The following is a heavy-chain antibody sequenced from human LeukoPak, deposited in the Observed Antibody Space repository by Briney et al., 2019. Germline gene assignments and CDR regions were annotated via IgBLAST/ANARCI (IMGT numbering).Heavy chain of an antibody. CDR2: INPSGGST. Sequence: ASVKVSCKASGYTFTSYYMHWVRQAPGQGLEWMGIINPSGGSTSYAQKFQGRVTMTRDTSTSTVYMELSSLRSEDTAVYYCARDLNSYGRPPHFDYWGQGTLVTVSS. V-gene: IGHV1-46*01. J-gene: IGHJ4*02. D-gene: IGHD5-18*01. CDR3: ARDLNSYGRPPHFDY. CDR1: GYTFTSYY.